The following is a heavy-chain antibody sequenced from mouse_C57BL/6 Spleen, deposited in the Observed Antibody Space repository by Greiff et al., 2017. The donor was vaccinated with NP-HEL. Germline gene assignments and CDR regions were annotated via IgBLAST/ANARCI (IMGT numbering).Heavy chain of an antibody. CDR2: IYPGSGST. D-gene: IGHD2-5*01. J-gene: IGHJ2*01. CDR1: GYTFTSYW. Sequence: QVQLQQPGAELVKPGASVKMSCKASGYTFTSYWITWVKQRPGQGLEWIGDIYPGSGSTNYNEKFKSKATLTVDTSSSTAYMQLSSLTSEDSAVYYCARGKYSNYGDDYWGQGTTLTVSS. CDR3: ARGKYSNYGDDY. V-gene: IGHV1-55*01.